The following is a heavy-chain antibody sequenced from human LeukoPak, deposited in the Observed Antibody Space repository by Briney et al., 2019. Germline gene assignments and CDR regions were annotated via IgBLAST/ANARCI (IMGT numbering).Heavy chain of an antibody. V-gene: IGHV3-48*02. CDR1: GFTFSRFG. CDR2: ISSSSSSSM. D-gene: IGHD2-15*01. J-gene: IGHJ4*02. CDR3: AQKGGADY. Sequence: GGSPRLSCAAPGFTFSRFGMNWVRQAPGKGLEWVSCISSSSSSSMYYADSVKGRFTISRDNGKNSLYLQMNSLSDEDTAVYYCAQKGGADYWGQGTLVTVSS.